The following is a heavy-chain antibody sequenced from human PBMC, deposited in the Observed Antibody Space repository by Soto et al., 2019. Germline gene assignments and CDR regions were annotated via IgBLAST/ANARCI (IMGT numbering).Heavy chain of an antibody. V-gene: IGHV4-4*02. J-gene: IGHJ6*02. CDR3: ARRVFPDRAGAMDI. D-gene: IGHD3-10*01. CDR1: GGSISTDHW. Sequence: QVQLQESGPGLVKPSGTLSLSCTVSGGSISTDHWWTWVRQSPGEGLEWIGEIFHSGSTAYTPSLKSRSPLSVDQSNNLVSLNLNSVTAADTAIYYCARRVFPDRAGAMDIWGRGTTVTVSS. CDR2: IFHSGST.